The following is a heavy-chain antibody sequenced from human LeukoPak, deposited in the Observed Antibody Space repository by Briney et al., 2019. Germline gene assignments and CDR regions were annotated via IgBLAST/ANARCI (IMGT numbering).Heavy chain of an antibody. CDR3: ARVPYYYDSSGYLEFDY. V-gene: IGHV4-61*01. D-gene: IGHD3-22*01. J-gene: IGHJ4*02. CDR1: GGSVSSGSYY. CDR2: IYYSGST. Sequence: PSETLFLTCTVSGGSVSSGSYYWSWIRQPPGKGLEWIGYIYYSGSTNYNPSLKSRVTISVDTSKNQFSLKLSSVTAADTAVYYCARVPYYYDSSGYLEFDYWGQGTLVTVSS.